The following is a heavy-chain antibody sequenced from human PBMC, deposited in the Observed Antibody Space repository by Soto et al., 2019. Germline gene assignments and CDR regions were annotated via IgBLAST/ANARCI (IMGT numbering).Heavy chain of an antibody. CDR3: AKGPHTNVGWPYYFES. D-gene: IGHD6-19*01. V-gene: IGHV3-48*02. CDR2: SSPRGDTI. CDR1: GFSLANYP. J-gene: IGHJ4*02. Sequence: GGSLKLSCVASGFSLANYPMNWVRQTPGKGLEWISYSSPRGDTIYYADSVEGRFTISRDNARNSLSLHMSSLRDEDSALYYCAKGPHTNVGWPYYFESWGQGVPVTVSS.